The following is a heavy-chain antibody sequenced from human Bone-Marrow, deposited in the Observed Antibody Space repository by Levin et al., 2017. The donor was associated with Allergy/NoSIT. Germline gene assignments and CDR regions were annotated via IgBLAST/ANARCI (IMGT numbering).Heavy chain of an antibody. CDR1: GNSITNGVFY. J-gene: IGHJ5*02. V-gene: IGHV4-31*03. CDR3: ARGQYRRSSFDP. CDR2: MYYTDSP. Sequence: SQTLSLTCTVSGNSITNGVFYWSWLRRLPGKGLEWIAYMYYTDSPDYNPSLKSRVRMSIDTSKNQFSLNLSSVTAADTAIYYCARGQYRRSSFDPWGQGTLVTVSS. D-gene: IGHD5-18*01.